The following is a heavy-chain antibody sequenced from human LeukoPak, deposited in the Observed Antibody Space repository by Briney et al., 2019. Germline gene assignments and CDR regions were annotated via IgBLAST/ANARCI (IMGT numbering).Heavy chain of an antibody. CDR1: GFMFSSYW. J-gene: IGHJ4*02. CDR3: ARGRLGIAARPFDY. V-gene: IGHV4-34*01. CDR2: INHSGST. Sequence: GSLRLSCAGSGFMFSSYWMHWVRQAPGKGLEWIGEINHSGSTNYNPSLKSRVTISVDTSKNQFSLKLSSVTAADTAVYYCARGRLGIAARPFDYWGQGTLVTVSS. D-gene: IGHD6-6*01.